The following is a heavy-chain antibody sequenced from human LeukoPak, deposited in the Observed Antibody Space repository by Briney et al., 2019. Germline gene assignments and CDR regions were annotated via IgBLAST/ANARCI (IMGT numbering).Heavy chain of an antibody. CDR2: ISSSSSYI. CDR1: GFTFSNYA. V-gene: IGHV3-21*01. J-gene: IGHJ1*01. D-gene: IGHD5-24*01. CDR3: AISRDGYKAEYFQH. Sequence: GGSLRLSCAASGFTFSNYAMSWVRQAPGKGLEWVSSISSSSSYIYYADSVKGRFTISRDNAKNSLYLQMNSLRAEDTAVYYCAISRDGYKAEYFQHWGQGTLVTVSS.